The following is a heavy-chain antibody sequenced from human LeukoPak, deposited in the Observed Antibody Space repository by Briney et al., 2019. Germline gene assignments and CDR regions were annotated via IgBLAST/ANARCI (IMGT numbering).Heavy chain of an antibody. CDR3: TRVFARGGEIIGSYYYY. V-gene: IGHV1-69*05. CDR1: GYTFTGYY. CDR2: IIPLFGTA. Sequence: SVKVSCKASGYTFTGYYMHWVRQAPGQGLEWMGGIIPLFGTANYAQKFQGRVTITTDESTSTAYMELSSLRSEDTAIYYCTRVFARGGEIIGSYYYYWGQGTLVTVSS. J-gene: IGHJ4*02. D-gene: IGHD3-10*01.